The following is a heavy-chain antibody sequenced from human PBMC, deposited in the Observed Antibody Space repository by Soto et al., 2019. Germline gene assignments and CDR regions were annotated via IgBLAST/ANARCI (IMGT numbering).Heavy chain of an antibody. D-gene: IGHD2-15*01. Sequence: GGSLRLSCAASGFTVSSNYVSWVRTTPGKGLEWVSVIYSGGSTYYADSVKGRFTISRDNSKNTLYLQMNSLRAEDTAVYYCARVLGYCSGGSCRFDAFDIWGQGTMVTVSS. J-gene: IGHJ3*02. CDR2: IYSGGST. CDR1: GFTVSSNY. CDR3: ARVLGYCSGGSCRFDAFDI. V-gene: IGHV3-66*01.